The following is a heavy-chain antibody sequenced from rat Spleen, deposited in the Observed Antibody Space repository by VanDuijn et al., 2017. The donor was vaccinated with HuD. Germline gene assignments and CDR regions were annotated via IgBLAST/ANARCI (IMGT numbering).Heavy chain of an antibody. J-gene: IGHJ4*01. CDR2: ISYDGSNT. Sequence: EVQLVESGGGLVQPGRSLKLSCAASGFTFSDYNMAWVRQAPRKGLEWVATISYDGSNTYYRDSVKGRFTISRDNAKSTLYLQMDSLRSEDTATYYCARQVVIRGTDVMDAWGQGASVTVSS. CDR1: GFTFSDYN. CDR3: ARQVVIRGTDVMDA. D-gene: IGHD4-3*01. V-gene: IGHV5-7*01.